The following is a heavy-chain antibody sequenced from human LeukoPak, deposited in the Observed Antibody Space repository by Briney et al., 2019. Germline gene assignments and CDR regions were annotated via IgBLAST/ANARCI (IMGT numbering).Heavy chain of an antibody. CDR3: ARDRASWFGDPPDAFDI. D-gene: IGHD3-10*01. Sequence: ASVKVSCKASGYTFTSYGISWVRQAPGQGLEWMGWISAYNGNTNYAQKLQGRVTMTTDTSTSTVYMELRSLRSDDTAVYYCARDRASWFGDPPDAFDIWGQGTMVTVSS. J-gene: IGHJ3*02. CDR1: GYTFTSYG. CDR2: ISAYNGNT. V-gene: IGHV1-18*01.